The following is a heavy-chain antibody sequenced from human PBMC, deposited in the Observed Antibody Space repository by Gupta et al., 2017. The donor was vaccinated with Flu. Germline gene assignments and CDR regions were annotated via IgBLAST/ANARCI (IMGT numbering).Heavy chain of an antibody. Sequence: EVQLVESGGGLVQPGRSLRLSCPASGFTFGDYALRWVRQAPGKGLEGVGCNRSKADGGTTEYAASVKGRFTISRDESKSRVSLQMKSLRIEGTAVYDWTRTGTTVNQRSHDAFDIWGHGTRGTVSS. V-gene: IGHV3-49*04. CDR1: GFTFGDYA. CDR2: NRSKADGGTT. CDR3: TRTGTTVNQRSHDAFDI. J-gene: IGHJ3*02. D-gene: IGHD4-17*01.